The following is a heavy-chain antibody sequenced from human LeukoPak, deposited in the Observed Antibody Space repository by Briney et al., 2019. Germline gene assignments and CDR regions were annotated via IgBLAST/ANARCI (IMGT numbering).Heavy chain of an antibody. Sequence: PSETLSLTCAVSGYSISSGYYWGWIRPPPGKGLEWIGSIYHSGSTYYNPSLKSRVTISVDTSKNQFSLKLSSVTAADTAVYYCASYCSGGSCYLGYNWFDPWGQGTLVTVSS. D-gene: IGHD2-15*01. CDR1: GYSISSGYY. J-gene: IGHJ5*02. CDR3: ASYCSGGSCYLGYNWFDP. CDR2: IYHSGST. V-gene: IGHV4-38-2*01.